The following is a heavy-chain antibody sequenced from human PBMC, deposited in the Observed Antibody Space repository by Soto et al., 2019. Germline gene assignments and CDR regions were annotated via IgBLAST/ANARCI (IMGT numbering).Heavy chain of an antibody. Sequence: GGSLRLSCAASGFTVSSNYMSWVRQAPGKGLEWVSVIYSGGSTYYADSVKGRFTISRDNSKNTLYLQMNSLRAEDTAVYYCARYGRTYYDILTGYYALDYWGQGTLVTVSS. CDR3: ARYGRTYYDILTGYYALDY. V-gene: IGHV3-66*01. CDR2: IYSGGST. D-gene: IGHD3-9*01. CDR1: GFTVSSNY. J-gene: IGHJ4*02.